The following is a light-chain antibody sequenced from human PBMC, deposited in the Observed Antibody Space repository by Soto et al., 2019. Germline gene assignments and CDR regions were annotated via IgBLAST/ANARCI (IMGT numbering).Light chain of an antibody. V-gene: IGLV2-11*01. J-gene: IGLJ1*01. Sequence: QSVLIQPPSVSGSPGQSVTISCTGTSSNVGSYDYVSWYQQHPGTVPKPMIYNVNTQPSGVPDRFSGSKSGTTAPMTISGLQSEDEADYYCAAWDKSLNGYVFGTGTKVTVL. CDR2: NVN. CDR3: AAWDKSLNGYV. CDR1: SSNVGSYDY.